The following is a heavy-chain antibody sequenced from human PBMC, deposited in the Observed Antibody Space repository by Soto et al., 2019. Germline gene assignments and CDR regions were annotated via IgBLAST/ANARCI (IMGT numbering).Heavy chain of an antibody. V-gene: IGHV1-69*13. J-gene: IGHJ6*02. D-gene: IGHD2-2*01. CDR3: ELGYCSSTSCYVSPTYYYYGMDV. CDR1: GGTFSSYA. Sequence: SVKVSCKASGGTFSSYAISWVRQAPGQGLEWMGGIIPIFGTANYAQKFQGRVTITADESTSTAYMELSSLRSEDTAVYYCELGYCSSTSCYVSPTYYYYGMDVWGQGTTVTVSS. CDR2: IIPIFGTA.